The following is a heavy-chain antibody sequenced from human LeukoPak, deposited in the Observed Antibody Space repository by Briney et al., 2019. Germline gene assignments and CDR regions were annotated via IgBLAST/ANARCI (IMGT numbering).Heavy chain of an antibody. J-gene: IGHJ4*02. CDR3: ARGGYYGSGRYYFDS. D-gene: IGHD3-3*01. CDR1: GFTFSSYS. CDR2: IDSSGITI. Sequence: GGSLRLSCAVSGFTFSSYSMNWVRQVPGKGLEWVSYIDSSGITIKYADSVKGRFTISRDNAKNTLHLQMNSLRAEDTAVYYCARGGYYGSGRYYFDSWGQGTLVTVSS. V-gene: IGHV3-48*04.